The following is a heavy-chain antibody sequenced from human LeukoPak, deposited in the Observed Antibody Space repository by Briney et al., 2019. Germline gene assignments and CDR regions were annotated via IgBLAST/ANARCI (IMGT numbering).Heavy chain of an antibody. D-gene: IGHD4-11*01. CDR1: GFTFSSYS. V-gene: IGHV3-21*06. J-gene: IGHJ6*02. CDR3: ARRIVTNNYYYGMDV. Sequence: PGGSLRLSCAASGFTFSSYSMNWVRQAPGKGLEWVSSISSSSSYIYYADSVKGRFTISRDNAKNSLYLQMNSLRAEDTAVYYCARRIVTNNYYYGMDVWGQGTTVTVSS. CDR2: ISSSSSYI.